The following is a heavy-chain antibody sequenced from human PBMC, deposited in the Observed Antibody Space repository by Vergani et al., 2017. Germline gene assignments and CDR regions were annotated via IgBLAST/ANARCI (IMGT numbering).Heavy chain of an antibody. J-gene: IGHJ1*01. V-gene: IGHV1-69*01. D-gene: IGHD2-21*02. Sequence: QVQLVQSGAEVKKPGSSVKVSCKASGGTFSSYAISWVRQAPGQGLEWMGGIIPIFGTANYAQKFQGRVTITADESTSTAYMELSSLRSEDTAVYYCAGEGGCGGDCSVEDYQHWGQGTLVTVSA. CDR1: GGTFSSYA. CDR3: AGEGGCGGDCSVEDYQH. CDR2: IIPIFGTA.